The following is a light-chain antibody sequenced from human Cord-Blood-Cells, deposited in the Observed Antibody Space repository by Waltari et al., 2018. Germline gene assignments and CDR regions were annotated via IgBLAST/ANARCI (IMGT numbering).Light chain of an antibody. CDR2: DVS. CDR1: SSDVGGSNY. J-gene: IGLJ3*02. CDR3: CSYAGSYTLV. V-gene: IGLV2-11*01. Sequence: QSALTQPRSVSGSPGQSVTISCTGTSSDVGGSNYVSWYQQHPVKAPKLMIYDVSKRPSGVPDRFSGSKSGNTASLTISGLQAEDEADYYCCSYAGSYTLVFGGGTKLTVL.